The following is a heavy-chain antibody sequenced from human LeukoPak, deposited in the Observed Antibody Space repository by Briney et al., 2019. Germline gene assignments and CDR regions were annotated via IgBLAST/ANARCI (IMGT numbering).Heavy chain of an antibody. D-gene: IGHD1-14*01. CDR3: AKGSFGIDDVFDI. CDR1: GFIFDDHA. Sequence: GGSLGLSCAASGFIFDDHAMHWVRHVPGRGLEWVSGISWNSGDIGYADSVKGRFTISRDSAKNSLYLQVNSLRVEDTALYYCAKGSFGIDDVFDIWGQGTMVTVSS. J-gene: IGHJ3*02. CDR2: ISWNSGDI. V-gene: IGHV3-9*01.